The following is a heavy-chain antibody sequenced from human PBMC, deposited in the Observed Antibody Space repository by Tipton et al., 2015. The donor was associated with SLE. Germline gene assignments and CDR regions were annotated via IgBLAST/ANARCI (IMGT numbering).Heavy chain of an antibody. CDR2: TYSGGPT. J-gene: IGHJ2*01. V-gene: IGHV3-53*01. CDR3: VKDGPRYWNYDYYFDL. Sequence: SLRLSCAVSGFLVTYNYMSWVRQAPGKGLEWVSVTYSGGPTYYADSVKGRFTISRDNSKNTVYLQLSSLRAGDTATYYCVKDGPRYWNYDYYFDLWGRGTLVTVSS. D-gene: IGHD1-7*01. CDR1: GFLVTYNY.